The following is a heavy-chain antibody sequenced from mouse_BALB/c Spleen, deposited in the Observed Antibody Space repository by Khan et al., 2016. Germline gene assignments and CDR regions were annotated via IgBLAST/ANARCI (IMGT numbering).Heavy chain of an antibody. CDR3: ARRAFGNYGAGFVD. J-gene: IGHJ3*01. D-gene: IGHD1-2*01. CDR2: INPDSSTI. V-gene: IGHV4-1*02. CDR1: GFAFSRYW. Sequence: EVKLLESGGGLVQPGGSLKLSCAASGFAFSRYWMSWVRQAPGKGLEWIGDINPDSSTINYTPSLKDKFIISRDNAKNTLYLHMSRLSYEDTALYYGARRAFGNYGAGFVDWGQGTLVTVSA.